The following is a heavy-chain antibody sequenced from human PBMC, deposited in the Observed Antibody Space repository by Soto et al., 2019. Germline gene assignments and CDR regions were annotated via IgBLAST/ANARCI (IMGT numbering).Heavy chain of an antibody. J-gene: IGHJ3*02. CDR2: IYWDDDK. CDR3: APRPTNLCYGDAFDI. CDR1: GFSLSTSGVG. D-gene: IGHD2-2*01. V-gene: IGHV2-5*02. Sequence: QITLKESGPTLVKPTQTLTLTCTFSGFSLSTSGVGVGWIRQPPGKARAWLALIYWDDDKRYSPSLKSRLTITKDPANNQVVLTLTNLDPVHTATSSCAPRPTNLCYGDAFDIWGRGTMVTVSS.